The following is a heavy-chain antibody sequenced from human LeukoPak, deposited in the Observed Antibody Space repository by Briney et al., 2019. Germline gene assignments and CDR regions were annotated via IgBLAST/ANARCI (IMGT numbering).Heavy chain of an antibody. CDR1: GFTFSSYA. J-gene: IGHJ6*03. V-gene: IGHV3-48*04. Sequence: GGSLRLSCAASGFTFSSYAMHWVRQAPGKGLEWVSYISSSGSTIYYADSVKGRFTISRDNAKNSLYLQMNSLRAEDTAVYYCAKDSDYGDAEVGYMDVWGKGTTVTISS. CDR3: AKDSDYGDAEVGYMDV. D-gene: IGHD4-17*01. CDR2: ISSSGSTI.